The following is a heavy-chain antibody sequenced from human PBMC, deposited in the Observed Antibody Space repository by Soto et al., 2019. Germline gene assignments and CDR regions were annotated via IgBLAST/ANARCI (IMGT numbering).Heavy chain of an antibody. J-gene: IGHJ5*02. Sequence: PGGSLRLSCAASGFTFSSYWMSWVRQAPGKGLEWVANIKQDGSEKYYVDSVKGRFTISRDNAKNSLYLQMNSLRAEDTAVYYCARTRGQWLVQSWFDPWGQGTLVTVSS. D-gene: IGHD6-19*01. CDR2: IKQDGSEK. CDR1: GFTFSSYW. V-gene: IGHV3-7*01. CDR3: ARTRGQWLVQSWFDP.